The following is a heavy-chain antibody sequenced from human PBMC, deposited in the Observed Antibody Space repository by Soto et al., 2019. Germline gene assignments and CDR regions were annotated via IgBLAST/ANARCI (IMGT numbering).Heavy chain of an antibody. CDR1: GHTFTTYW. CDR2: IDCSDSYI. V-gene: IGHV5-10-1*01. Sequence: PGQSLKVTWKGSGHTFTTYWITCVRQMPGKGPEWVATIDCSDSYINYSPSFQGHVTISADKSVSTAYLQWSSLKASDSAMYYCARHDGRGWPFDHWGLGTLVTVSS. J-gene: IGHJ4*02. D-gene: IGHD6-19*01. CDR3: ARHDGRGWPFDH.